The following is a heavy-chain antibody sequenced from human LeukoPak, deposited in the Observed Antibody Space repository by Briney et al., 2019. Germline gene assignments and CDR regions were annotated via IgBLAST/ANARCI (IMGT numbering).Heavy chain of an antibody. Sequence: SSETLSDTCAVYGGSFSGYYWSWIRQPPGKGLGWIGEINHSGSTNYNPSLKSRVTISVDTSKNQFSLKLSSVTAADTAVYYCARGRNDYDSSGYYLDYWGQGTLVTVSS. CDR1: GGSFSGYY. D-gene: IGHD3-22*01. J-gene: IGHJ4*02. V-gene: IGHV4-34*01. CDR2: INHSGST. CDR3: ARGRNDYDSSGYYLDY.